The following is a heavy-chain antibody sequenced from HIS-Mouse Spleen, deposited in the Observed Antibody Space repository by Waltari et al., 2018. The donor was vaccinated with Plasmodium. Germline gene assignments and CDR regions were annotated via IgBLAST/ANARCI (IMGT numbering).Heavy chain of an antibody. V-gene: IGHV4-59*01. J-gene: IGHJ4*02. Sequence: QVQLQESGPGLVKPSETLSLTCTVSGGSISSYYWSWIRQPPGKGLEWIGYIYYSGSTNYNPSLKSRVTISVDKSKNQFSLKLSSVTAADTAVYYCARGGYSSSSYYFDYWGQGTVVTVSS. CDR2: IYYSGST. CDR1: GGSISSYY. CDR3: ARGGYSSSSYYFDY. D-gene: IGHD6-6*01.